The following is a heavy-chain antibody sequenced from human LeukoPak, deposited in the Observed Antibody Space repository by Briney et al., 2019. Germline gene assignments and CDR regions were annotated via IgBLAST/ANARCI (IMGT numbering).Heavy chain of an antibody. D-gene: IGHD1-26*01. CDR2: VFYSGSK. V-gene: IGHV4-39*01. CDR3: ARSRVPWVIDYDDFEI. Sequence: SETLSLTCNVSGGSISNRAYYWAWIPQPPGKGLEWIGSVFYSGSKYSNPSLESRLTISVDTSKDHFSLRFTSATAEDTAMYYCARSRVPWVIDYDDFEIWGQGTMVTVSS. CDR1: GGSISNRAYY. J-gene: IGHJ3*02.